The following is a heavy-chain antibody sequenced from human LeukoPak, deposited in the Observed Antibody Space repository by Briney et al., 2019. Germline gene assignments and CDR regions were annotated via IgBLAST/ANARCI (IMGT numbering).Heavy chain of an antibody. CDR2: VLYDGSNK. CDR3: AKGDSSGAFDY. J-gene: IGHJ4*02. Sequence: PGRSLRLSCQASGFTFRNYGMHWVRQAPGKGLERVAVVLYDGSNKYYADSVKGRFTISRDQSKNTLSLQMNSLRTEDTAVYYCAKGDSSGAFDYWGQGTLVTVSS. V-gene: IGHV3-30*18. D-gene: IGHD2-21*01. CDR1: GFTFRNYG.